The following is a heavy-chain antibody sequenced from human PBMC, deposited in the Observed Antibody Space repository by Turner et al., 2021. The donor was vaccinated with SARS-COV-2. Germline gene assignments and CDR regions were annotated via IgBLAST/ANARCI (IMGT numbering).Heavy chain of an antibody. CDR2: ISYDGSNK. CDR3: ARDTGDFDL. CDR1: GFTFSSYV. D-gene: IGHD3-10*01. Sequence: QVQLVESGGGVVQPGRSLRLSCAASGFTFSSYVMHWVRQAPGKGLEWVAVISYDGSNKCYADSVKGRFTISRDNSKNTLYLQMNSLRAEDTAVYYCARDTGDFDLWGRGTLVTVSS. J-gene: IGHJ2*01. V-gene: IGHV3-30-3*01.